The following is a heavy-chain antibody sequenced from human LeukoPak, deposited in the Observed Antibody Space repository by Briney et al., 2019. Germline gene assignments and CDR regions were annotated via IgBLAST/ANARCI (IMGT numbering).Heavy chain of an antibody. D-gene: IGHD3-16*01. Sequence: ASVKLSCKASGYTFTSYGISWVRQAPGQGLEWMGWISAYNGNQNYAQKLQGRVTMTTDTSTSTAYMELRSLRSDDTAVYYCARDGDQPAGSCGGVTHWGQGTLVTVSS. J-gene: IGHJ4*02. CDR2: ISAYNGNQ. V-gene: IGHV1-18*01. CDR1: GYTFTSYG. CDR3: ARDGDQPAGSCGGVTH.